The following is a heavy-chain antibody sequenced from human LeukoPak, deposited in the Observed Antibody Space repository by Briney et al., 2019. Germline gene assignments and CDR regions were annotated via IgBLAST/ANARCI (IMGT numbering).Heavy chain of an antibody. CDR3: ARHRGYSYGYHSYYYYGMDV. CDR1: GYSFTSYW. J-gene: IGHJ6*02. V-gene: IGHV5-51*01. CDR2: IYPGDSDT. D-gene: IGHD5-18*01. Sequence: GESLKISCKGSGYSFTSYWIGWVRQMPGKGLEWMGIIYPGDSDTRYSPSFQGQVTISADKFISTAYLQWSSLKASDTAMYYCARHRGYSYGYHSYYYYGMDVWGQGTTVTVSS.